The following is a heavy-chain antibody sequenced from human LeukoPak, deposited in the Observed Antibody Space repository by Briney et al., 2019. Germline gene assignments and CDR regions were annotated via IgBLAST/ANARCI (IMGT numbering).Heavy chain of an antibody. Sequence: GGSLRLSCAASGFTFDDYGMSWVRQAPGKGLEWVSGINWNGGSTGYADSVKGRFTISRDNAKNSLYLQMNSLRAEGTALYHCARAGRGAGGDSFDHWGQGTLVTVSS. CDR3: ARAGRGAGGDSFDH. CDR1: GFTFDDYG. J-gene: IGHJ4*02. V-gene: IGHV3-20*01. CDR2: INWNGGST. D-gene: IGHD3-10*01.